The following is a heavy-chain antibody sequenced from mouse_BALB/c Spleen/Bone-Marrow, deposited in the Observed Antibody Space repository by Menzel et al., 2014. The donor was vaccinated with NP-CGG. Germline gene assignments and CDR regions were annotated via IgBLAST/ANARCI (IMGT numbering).Heavy chain of an antibody. Sequence: QVQVQQSGAELARPGASVELSGKASGYTFTSYWMQRVKQRPGQGLEWIGAIYPGDGDTRNTQKFKGKATLTADKSSSTAYMQLSSSASEDSAVYYCTRDYYNGSSWSAMEYWGQRNSVTVPS. CDR1: GYTFTSYW. J-gene: IGHJ4*01. D-gene: IGHD1-1*01. CDR2: IYPGDGDT. V-gene: IGHV1-87*01. CDR3: TRDYYNGSSWSAMEY.